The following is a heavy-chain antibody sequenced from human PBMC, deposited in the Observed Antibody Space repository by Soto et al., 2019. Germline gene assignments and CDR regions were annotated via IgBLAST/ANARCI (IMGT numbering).Heavy chain of an antibody. CDR3: ETDRDYYDSSGPFDY. CDR1: GYTLTELS. CDR2: FDPEDGET. V-gene: IGHV1-24*01. Sequence: ASVKVSCKVSGYTLTELSMHLVRQAPGKGLEWMGGFDPEDGETIYAQKFQGRVTMTEDTSTDTAYMELSSLRSEDTAVYYCETDRDYYDSSGPFDYWGQGTLVTVSS. D-gene: IGHD3-22*01. J-gene: IGHJ4*02.